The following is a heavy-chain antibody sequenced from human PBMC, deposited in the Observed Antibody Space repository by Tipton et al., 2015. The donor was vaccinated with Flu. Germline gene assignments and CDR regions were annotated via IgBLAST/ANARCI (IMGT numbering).Heavy chain of an antibody. CDR1: GYSFTNYG. CDR3: ARDWILVVPTSMPTYYFYGMDV. D-gene: IGHD2-2*01. V-gene: IGHV1-18*01. Sequence: QSGPEVKKPGASVKVSCKASGYSFTNYGISWMRQAPGQGLEWMVWISAYNGYTHYAQSLQGRFTMTTDTSTSTAYMELKSLGSDDTAVYYCARDWILVVPTSMPTYYFYGMDVCGQGTTVTVSS. J-gene: IGHJ6*02. CDR2: ISAYNGYT.